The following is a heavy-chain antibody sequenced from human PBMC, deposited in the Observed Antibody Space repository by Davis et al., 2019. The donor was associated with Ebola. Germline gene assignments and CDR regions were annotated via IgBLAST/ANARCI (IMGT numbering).Heavy chain of an antibody. CDR2: IIPIFGTA. Sequence: AASVKVSCKASRYTFTKYFTQWVRQAPGQGLEWMGGIIPIFGTANYAQKFQGRVTITADESTSTAYMELSSLRSEDTAVYYCARDAPIAVAGTVYFDYWGQGTLVTVSS. J-gene: IGHJ4*02. CDR3: ARDAPIAVAGTVYFDY. V-gene: IGHV1-69*13. D-gene: IGHD6-19*01. CDR1: RYTFTKYF.